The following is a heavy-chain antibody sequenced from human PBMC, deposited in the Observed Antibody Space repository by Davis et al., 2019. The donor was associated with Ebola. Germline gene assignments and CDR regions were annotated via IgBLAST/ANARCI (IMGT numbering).Heavy chain of an antibody. CDR2: IYSGGST. J-gene: IGHJ4*02. Sequence: GGSLRLSCAASGFTLRSNYMSWVRQAPGKGLEWVSVIYSGGSTYHADSVKGRFTISRDNSKNTLYLQMNSLRAEDTAVYYCAKGTYYYGSGRPDYWGQGTLVTVSS. CDR3: AKGTYYYGSGRPDY. D-gene: IGHD3-10*01. CDR1: GFTLRSNY. V-gene: IGHV3-53*05.